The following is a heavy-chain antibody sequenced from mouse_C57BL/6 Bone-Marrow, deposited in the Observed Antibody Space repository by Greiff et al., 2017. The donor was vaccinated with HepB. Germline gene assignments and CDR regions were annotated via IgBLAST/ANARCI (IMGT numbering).Heavy chain of an antibody. Sequence: EVQLQQSGPELVKPGASVKISCKASGYTFTDYYMNWVKQSHGKSLEWIGDINPNNGGTSYNQKFKGKATLTVDKSSSTAYMELRSLTSEDSAVYYCARENGLWYFDVWGTGTTVTVSS. CDR1: GYTFTDYY. V-gene: IGHV1-26*01. D-gene: IGHD1-1*01. CDR2: INPNNGGT. CDR3: ARENGLWYFDV. J-gene: IGHJ1*03.